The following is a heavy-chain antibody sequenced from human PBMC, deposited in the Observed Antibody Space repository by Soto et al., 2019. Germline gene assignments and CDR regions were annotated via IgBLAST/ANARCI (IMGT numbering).Heavy chain of an antibody. D-gene: IGHD2-15*01. Sequence: EVQLVESGGGLVQPGGSLRLSCAASGFTFSSYSMNWVRQAPGKGLEWVSYISSSSSTIYYADSVKGRFTISRDNAKNSLYLQMNSLRDEDTAVYYCAGGPCQLLLHWFDPWGQGALVTVSS. V-gene: IGHV3-48*02. J-gene: IGHJ5*02. CDR2: ISSSSSTI. CDR3: AGGPCQLLLHWFDP. CDR1: GFTFSSYS.